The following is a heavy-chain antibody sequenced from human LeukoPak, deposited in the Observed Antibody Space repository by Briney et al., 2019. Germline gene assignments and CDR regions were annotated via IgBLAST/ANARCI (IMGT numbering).Heavy chain of an antibody. CDR2: ISAYNGNT. CDR3: ARGLGTYWGKDFLNWFDP. V-gene: IGHV1-18*01. D-gene: IGHD7-27*01. Sequence: PGASVKVSCKASGYTFTSYGISWVRQAPGQGLEWMGWISAYNGNTNYAQKLQGRVTMTTDTSTSTAYMELRSLRSDDTAVYYCARGLGTYWGKDFLNWFDPWGQGTLVTVSS. J-gene: IGHJ5*02. CDR1: GYTFTSYG.